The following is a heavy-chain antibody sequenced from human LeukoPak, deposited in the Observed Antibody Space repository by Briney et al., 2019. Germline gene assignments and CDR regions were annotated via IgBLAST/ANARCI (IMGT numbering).Heavy chain of an antibody. J-gene: IGHJ4*02. CDR3: ATWSSSYYSVDY. Sequence: SETLSLTCTVSGGSISSGGYYWSWIRQHPGKGLEWIGYIYYSGSTYYNPSLKSRVTISVDTSKNQFSLKLSSVTAADTAVYYCATWSSSYYSVDYWGQGTLVTVSS. CDR2: IYYSGST. V-gene: IGHV4-31*03. CDR1: GGSISSGGYY. D-gene: IGHD6-13*01.